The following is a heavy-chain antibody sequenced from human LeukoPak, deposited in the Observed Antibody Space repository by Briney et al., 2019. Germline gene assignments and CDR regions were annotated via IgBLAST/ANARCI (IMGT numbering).Heavy chain of an antibody. V-gene: IGHV3-7*03. CDR3: AKGGSPFDFDSAFDY. D-gene: IGHD3-9*01. Sequence: PGGSLRLSCAASGFTFSTYWMNWVRQAPGKGLEWVANIKQDGSEKYYVDSVKGRFTLSRDSAKNSLYLQMNSLRAEDTAVYYCAKGGSPFDFDSAFDYWGQGTLVTVSS. CDR1: GFTFSTYW. CDR2: IKQDGSEK. J-gene: IGHJ4*02.